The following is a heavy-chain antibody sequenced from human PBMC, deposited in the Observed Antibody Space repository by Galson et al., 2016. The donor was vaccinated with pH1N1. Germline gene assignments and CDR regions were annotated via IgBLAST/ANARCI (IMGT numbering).Heavy chain of an antibody. Sequence: SLRLSCAASGFTFSSYSMNWVRQPPGKGLEWAASINWNGGSTSYADSGKGRFTISRDNARNSLYLQMNSLRAEDTAVYYCARDQAIELSDAFDIWGQGTMVTVSS. J-gene: IGHJ3*02. CDR3: ARDQAIELSDAFDI. CDR1: GFTFSSYS. D-gene: IGHD1-7*01. CDR2: INWNGGST. V-gene: IGHV3-20*04.